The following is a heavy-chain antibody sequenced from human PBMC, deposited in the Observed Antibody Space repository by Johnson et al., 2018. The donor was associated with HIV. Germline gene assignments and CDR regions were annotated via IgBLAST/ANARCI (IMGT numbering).Heavy chain of an antibody. CDR3: SLYCNGGDCSHACDI. CDR2: IRNKAKNYAT. D-gene: IGHD2-21*02. CDR1: GFTFSSYG. J-gene: IGHJ3*02. Sequence: VQLVESGGGVVQPGRSLRLSCAASGFTFSSYGMHWVRQASGKGLEWVGRIRNKAKNYATEYGASVKGRFTISRDDSKNTAYVKMTSLKTEDTAGYYCSLYCNGGDCSHACDIWGQGTMVTVSS. V-gene: IGHV3-73*01.